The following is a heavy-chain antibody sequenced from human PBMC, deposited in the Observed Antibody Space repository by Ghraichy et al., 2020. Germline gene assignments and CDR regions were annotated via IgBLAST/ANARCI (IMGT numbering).Heavy chain of an antibody. J-gene: IGHJ2*01. Sequence: SVKVSRKASGGIFSSYAISWVRQAPGQGLEWMGGIIPIFGTAKYAQKFQGRVTITADESTSTAYMELSSLRSEDTAVYYCARGPYKMIVMVDWYFDLWGRGTLVTVSS. CDR2: IIPIFGTA. D-gene: IGHD3-22*01. CDR3: ARGPYKMIVMVDWYFDL. CDR1: GGIFSSYA. V-gene: IGHV1-69*13.